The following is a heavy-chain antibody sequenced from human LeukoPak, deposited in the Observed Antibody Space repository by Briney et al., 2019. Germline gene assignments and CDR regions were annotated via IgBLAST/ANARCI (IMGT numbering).Heavy chain of an antibody. CDR1: GFTFSNAW. D-gene: IGHD1-26*01. V-gene: IGHV4-59*12. J-gene: IGHJ4*02. CDR2: IYYSGST. CDR3: ARGGIVGATAEIDY. Sequence: KPGGSLRLSCAASGFTFSNAWMSWIRQPPGKGLEWIGYIYYSGSTYYNPSLKSRVTISVDTSKNQFSLKLSSVTAADTAVYYCARGGIVGATAEIDYWGQGTLVTVSS.